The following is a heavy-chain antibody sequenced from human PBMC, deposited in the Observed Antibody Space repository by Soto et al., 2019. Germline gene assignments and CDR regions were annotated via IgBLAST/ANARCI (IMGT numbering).Heavy chain of an antibody. CDR1: EFTFSSYG. D-gene: IGHD3-22*01. Sequence: PGGSLRLSCAASEFTFSSYGIHWVRQAPGKGLEWVAVISYDGSKKQYADSVKGRFTISRDNSKNTLHLQMNSLGAEDTAVYYCAKDTYYHDTTGYYVFDYWGQGTPVTVSS. J-gene: IGHJ4*02. V-gene: IGHV3-30*18. CDR3: AKDTYYHDTTGYYVFDY. CDR2: ISYDGSKK.